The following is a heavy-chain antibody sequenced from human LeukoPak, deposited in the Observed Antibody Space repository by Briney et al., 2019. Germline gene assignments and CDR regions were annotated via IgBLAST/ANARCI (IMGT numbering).Heavy chain of an antibody. Sequence: GGSLRLSCAASGFTFSSYSMNWVRQAPGKGLEWVSSISSSISYIYYADSVKGRFTISRDNAKNSLYLHMNSLRAEDTAVYYCARDVTGGYSYGFDPYYFDYWGQGTLVTVSS. CDR1: GFTFSSYS. V-gene: IGHV3-21*01. CDR2: ISSSISYI. CDR3: ARDVTGGYSYGFDPYYFDY. D-gene: IGHD5-18*01. J-gene: IGHJ4*02.